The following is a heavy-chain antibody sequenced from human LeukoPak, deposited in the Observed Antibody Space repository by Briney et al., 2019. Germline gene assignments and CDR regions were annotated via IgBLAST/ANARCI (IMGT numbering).Heavy chain of an antibody. Sequence: MPSETLSPTCTVSGGSISSSSYYWGWIRQPPGKGLEWIGSIYYSGSTYYNPSLKSRVTISVDTSKNQFSLKLSSVTAADTAVYYCATPGYEIDYWGQGTLVTVSS. D-gene: IGHD5-12*01. CDR2: IYYSGST. CDR1: GGSISSSSYY. J-gene: IGHJ4*02. V-gene: IGHV4-39*01. CDR3: ATPGYEIDY.